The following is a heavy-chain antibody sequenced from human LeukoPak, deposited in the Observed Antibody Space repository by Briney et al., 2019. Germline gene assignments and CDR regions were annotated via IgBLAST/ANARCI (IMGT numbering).Heavy chain of an antibody. J-gene: IGHJ1*01. D-gene: IGHD4-17*01. CDR1: GFTFSYYS. V-gene: IGHV3-21*04. CDR2: ISSSSGYI. Sequence: PGGSLRLSCAASGFTFSYYSMNWVRQAPGKGLEWVSSISSSSGYIYYADSVKGRFTISRDNAKNSLYLQMNSLRAEDTAVYYCARDFVYGDSLEYFQDWGQGTLVTVSS. CDR3: ARDFVYGDSLEYFQD.